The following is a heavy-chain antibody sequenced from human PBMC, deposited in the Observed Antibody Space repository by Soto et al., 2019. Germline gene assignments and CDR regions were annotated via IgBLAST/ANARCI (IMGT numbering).Heavy chain of an antibody. CDR3: AKDQGVELVPLATVDWFDP. D-gene: IGHD1-26*01. V-gene: IGHV3-23*01. CDR1: GFIFENFG. Sequence: GGSLRLSCAAAGFIFENFGMSWVRQAPGKGLEWISSISGSGFKKYYADSVKGRFTISRDNSKSTVYLELNNLSAEDTAVYHCAKDQGVELVPLATVDWFDPWGQGSVVTVSS. J-gene: IGHJ5*02. CDR2: ISGSGFKK.